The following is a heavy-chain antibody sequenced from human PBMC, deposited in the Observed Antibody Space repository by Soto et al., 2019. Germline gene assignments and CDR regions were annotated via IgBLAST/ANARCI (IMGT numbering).Heavy chain of an antibody. V-gene: IGHV3-23*01. CDR2: ISGSGGST. Sequence: PGGSLRLSCAASGFTFSSDAMSWVRQAPGKGLEWVSAISGSGGSTYYADSVKGRFTISRDNSKNTLYLQMNRLRAEDTAVYYCAKATYYYDSSGYYPFDYWGQGTLVTVSS. D-gene: IGHD3-22*01. CDR1: GFTFSSDA. J-gene: IGHJ4*02. CDR3: AKATYYYDSSGYYPFDY.